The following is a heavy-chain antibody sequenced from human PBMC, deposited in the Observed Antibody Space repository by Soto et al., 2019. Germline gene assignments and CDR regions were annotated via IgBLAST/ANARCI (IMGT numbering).Heavy chain of an antibody. CDR3: ARIYGDYPADAFDI. D-gene: IGHD4-17*01. CDR2: IYYSGST. Sequence: SETLSLTCTVSGGSIGSSSYYWGWIRQPPGKGLEWIGSIYYSGSTYYNPSLKSRVTISVDTSKNQFSLELSSVTAADTAVYYCARIYGDYPADAFDIWGQGTMVTVSS. V-gene: IGHV4-39*01. J-gene: IGHJ3*02. CDR1: GGSIGSSSYY.